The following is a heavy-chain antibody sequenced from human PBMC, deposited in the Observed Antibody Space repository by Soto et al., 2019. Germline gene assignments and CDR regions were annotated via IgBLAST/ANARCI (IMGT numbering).Heavy chain of an antibody. CDR1: GGSISSGGYY. J-gene: IGHJ6*03. Sequence: QVQLQESGPGLVKPSQTLSLTCTVSGGSISSGGYYWSWIRQHPGKGLEWIGYIYYSGSTYYNPSPKSRVTISVDTSKNQFSLKLSSVTAADTAVYYCARDLLSGGDNETGYYYYMDVWGKGTTVTVSS. CDR2: IYYSGST. V-gene: IGHV4-31*03. D-gene: IGHD2-21*02. CDR3: ARDLLSGGDNETGYYYYMDV.